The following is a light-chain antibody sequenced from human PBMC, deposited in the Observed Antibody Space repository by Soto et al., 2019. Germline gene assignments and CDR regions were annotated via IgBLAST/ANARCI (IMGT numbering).Light chain of an antibody. CDR1: QSIGDL. Sequence: DIQMTQAPSTLSGSVEDRVTITCRASQSIGDLLAWYQQKPGEAPKLLIYKASYLESGVPSRFSGSGSGTEFTLTISSLQPDDLATYSAFSVTFGQGSKVDI. V-gene: IGKV1-5*03. CDR2: KAS. J-gene: IGKJ1*01. CDR3: FSVT.